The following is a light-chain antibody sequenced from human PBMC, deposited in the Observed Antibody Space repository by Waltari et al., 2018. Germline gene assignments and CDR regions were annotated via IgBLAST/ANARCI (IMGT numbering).Light chain of an antibody. J-gene: IGLJ2*01. CDR2: RND. CDR3: ASYDDSLNGVI. Sequence: SILTQLPSLSGAPGQGVTLLCSGDTSNLGTNAVSWHQQLPGATPRLLIYRNDQRPSGVPDRFSASKSDASASASLAITGLQPGDEGDYFCASYDDSLNGVIFGGGTKLTVL. V-gene: IGLV1-44*01. CDR1: TSNLGTNA.